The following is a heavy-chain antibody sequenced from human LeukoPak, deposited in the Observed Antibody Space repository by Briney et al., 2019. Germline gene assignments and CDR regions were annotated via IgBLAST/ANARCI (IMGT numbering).Heavy chain of an antibody. CDR3: ARALGYCSGGSCYQPDY. J-gene: IGHJ4*02. CDR1: GDFMSSSSYY. D-gene: IGHD2-15*01. CDR2: IYYSGST. V-gene: IGHV4-39*07. Sequence: SETLSLTCTVSGDFMSSSSYYWGWIRQPPGKGLEWIGSIYYSGSTYYNPSLKSRVTMSIDTSKNQFSLKLTSVTAADTAVYYCARALGYCSGGSCYQPDYWGQGILVTVSS.